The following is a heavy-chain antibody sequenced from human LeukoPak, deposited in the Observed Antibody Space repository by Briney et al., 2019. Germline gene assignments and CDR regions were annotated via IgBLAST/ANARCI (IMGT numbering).Heavy chain of an antibody. CDR1: GFTFPTYS. CDR2: IFGSASKI. D-gene: IGHD6-19*01. V-gene: IGHV3-23*01. J-gene: IGHJ3*01. Sequence: GGSLRVSCTTSGFTFPTYSMSWVRQAPGQGLEWVASIFGSASKIYHADSVKGRFTVSRDNSKNTLYLQMNGLRVEDTALYYCVKDRVPDSGWSFDVWGQGTMVTVSA. CDR3: VKDRVPDSGWSFDV.